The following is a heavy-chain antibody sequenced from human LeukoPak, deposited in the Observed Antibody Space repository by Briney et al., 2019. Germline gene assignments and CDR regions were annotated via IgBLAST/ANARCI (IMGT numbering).Heavy chain of an antibody. Sequence: GGSLRLSCAASGFTFSSYAMSWVRQAPGKGLEWVSAISGSGGSTYYADSVKGRFTISRDNSKNTLYLQMNNLRAEDTAVYYCAKDSSRGYSIRAVDAFDIWGQGTMVTVSS. CDR3: AKDSSRGYSIRAVDAFDI. J-gene: IGHJ3*02. D-gene: IGHD2-21*01. CDR2: ISGSGGST. V-gene: IGHV3-23*01. CDR1: GFTFSSYA.